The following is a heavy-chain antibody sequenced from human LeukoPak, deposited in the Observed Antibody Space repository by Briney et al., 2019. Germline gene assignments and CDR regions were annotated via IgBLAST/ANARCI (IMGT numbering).Heavy chain of an antibody. V-gene: IGHV1-2*02. CDR2: INPNSGGT. J-gene: IGHJ4*02. D-gene: IGHD3-10*01. Sequence: GASVKVSCKASGYTFTGYYMHWVRQAPGQGLEWMGWINPNSGGTNYAQKFQGRVTMTRDTSISTAYMELSRLRSDDTAVSYCARLNYYGSGSYYNELGYWGQGTLVTVSS. CDR3: ARLNYYGSGSYYNELGY. CDR1: GYTFTGYY.